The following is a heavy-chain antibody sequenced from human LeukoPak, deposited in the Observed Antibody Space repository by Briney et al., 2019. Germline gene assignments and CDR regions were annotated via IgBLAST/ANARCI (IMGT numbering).Heavy chain of an antibody. CDR2: INHSGST. Sequence: SETLSLTCAVYGGSFSGYYWSWIRQPPGKGLEWIGEINHSGSTNYNPSLKSRVTIPVDTSKNQFSLKLSSVTAADTAVYYCAGGRIGDYGDYSSEVKKRFHPRGQGTLVTVSS. CDR1: GGSFSGYY. J-gene: IGHJ5*01. CDR3: AGGRIGDYGDYSSEVKKRFHP. V-gene: IGHV4-34*01. D-gene: IGHD4-17*01.